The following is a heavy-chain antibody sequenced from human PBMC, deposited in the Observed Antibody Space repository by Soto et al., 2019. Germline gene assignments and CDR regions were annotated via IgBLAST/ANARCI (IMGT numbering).Heavy chain of an antibody. CDR2: IVVGSGNT. D-gene: IGHD3-22*01. CDR3: AADPMPYYYDSRGYPGGVDP. CDR1: GFTFTSSA. V-gene: IGHV1-58*01. Sequence: GASVKVSCKASGFTFTSSAVQWVRQARGQRLEWIGWIVVGSGNTNYAQKFQERVTITRDMSTSTAYMELSSLRSEDTAVYYCAADPMPYYYDSRGYPGGVDPWGQGTLVTVSS. J-gene: IGHJ5*02.